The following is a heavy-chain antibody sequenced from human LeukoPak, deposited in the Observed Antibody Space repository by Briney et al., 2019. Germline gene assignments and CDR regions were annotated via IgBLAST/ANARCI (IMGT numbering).Heavy chain of an antibody. CDR2: INPNSGGT. J-gene: IGHJ4*02. CDR1: GYTFTGYY. CDR3: AGGIYSNYEGFDY. Sequence: ASVKVSCKASGYTFTGYYMHWVRQAPGQGLEWMGWINPNSGGTNYAQKFQGRVTMTGDTSISTAYMELSRLRSDDTAVYYCAGGIYSNYEGFDYWGQGTLVTVSS. V-gene: IGHV1-2*02. D-gene: IGHD4-11*01.